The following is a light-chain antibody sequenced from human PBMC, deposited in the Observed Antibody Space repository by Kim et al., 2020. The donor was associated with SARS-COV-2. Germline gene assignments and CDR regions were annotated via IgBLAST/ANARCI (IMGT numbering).Light chain of an antibody. Sequence: SYELTQPPSVSVAPGETARITCGRSNIGSKSVNWYQQKAGQAPVLVIYCDSDRPSGIPRRFSGSNSGNTATLTISGVEAGDEADYYCQVWDSGSDESVFGTGTKVTVL. CDR2: CDS. CDR3: QVWDSGSDESV. V-gene: IGLV3-21*04. J-gene: IGLJ1*01. CDR1: NIGSKS.